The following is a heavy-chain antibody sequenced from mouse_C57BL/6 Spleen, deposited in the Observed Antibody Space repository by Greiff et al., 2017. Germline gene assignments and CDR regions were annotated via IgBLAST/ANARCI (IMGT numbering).Heavy chain of an antibody. J-gene: IGHJ4*01. CDR3: ARFRVITKGVEYAMDY. CDR1: GYTFTSYW. D-gene: IGHD1-1*01. Sequence: QVQLKQPGTELVKPGASVKLSCKASGYTFTSYWMHWVKQRPGQGLEWIGNINPSNGGTNYNEKFKSKATLTVDKSSSTAYMQLSSLTSEDSAVYYCARFRVITKGVEYAMDYWGQGTSVNGSS. V-gene: IGHV1-53*01. CDR2: INPSNGGT.